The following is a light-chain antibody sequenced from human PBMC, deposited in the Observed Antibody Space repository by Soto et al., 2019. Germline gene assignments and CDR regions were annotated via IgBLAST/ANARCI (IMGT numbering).Light chain of an antibody. CDR1: SSDVGAYKY. Sequence: QSALTQPASVSGSPGQSITISCTGTSSDVGAYKYVSWYQQHPGKALKVMIYEVSNRPSGVSNRFSGSKSGNTASLTISGLQAEDEADYFCSSYSSSSTLFVFGTGTKVTVL. CDR3: SSYSSSSTLFV. CDR2: EVS. V-gene: IGLV2-14*01. J-gene: IGLJ1*01.